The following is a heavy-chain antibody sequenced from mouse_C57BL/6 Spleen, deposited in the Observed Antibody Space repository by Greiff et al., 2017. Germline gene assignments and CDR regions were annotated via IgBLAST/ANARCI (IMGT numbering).Heavy chain of an antibody. D-gene: IGHD2-2*01. CDR1: GFTFTDYY. Sequence: EVQRVESGGGLVQPGGSLSLSCAASGFTFTDYYMSWVRQPPGKALEWLGFIRNKANGYTTEYSASVKGRFTISRDNSQSILYLQMNALRAEDSSTYYCARYTGYDPGDYWGQGTSVTVSS. CDR3: ARYTGYDPGDY. CDR2: IRNKANGYTT. V-gene: IGHV7-3*01. J-gene: IGHJ4*01.